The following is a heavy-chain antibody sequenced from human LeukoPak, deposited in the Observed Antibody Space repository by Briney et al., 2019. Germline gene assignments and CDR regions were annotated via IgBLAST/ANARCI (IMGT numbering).Heavy chain of an antibody. J-gene: IGHJ4*02. Sequence: PGRSLRLSCAASGFIFSNYGMHWVRQAPGKGLDWVAVIRYDGSYKYYADSVKGRFTISRDNSKNTLYLQMNSLRAEDTAIYYCAKVVQYTASTGTGLDYWGQGTLVTVSS. V-gene: IGHV3-33*06. CDR3: AKVVQYTASTGTGLDY. CDR1: GFIFSNYG. CDR2: IRYDGSYK. D-gene: IGHD6-13*01.